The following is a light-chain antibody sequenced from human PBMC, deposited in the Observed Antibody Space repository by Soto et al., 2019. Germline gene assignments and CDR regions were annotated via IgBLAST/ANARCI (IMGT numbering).Light chain of an antibody. CDR1: SSDVGGYNY. Sequence: SALTQPPSASGSPGQSVTISCTGTSSDVGGYNYVSWYQQHPGKAPKLIIYEVSQRPSGVPDRFSGSKSGNTASLTVSGLQAEDEADYYCSSYGGSDNVIFGGGTKLTVL. CDR2: EVS. V-gene: IGLV2-8*01. CDR3: SSYGGSDNVI. J-gene: IGLJ2*01.